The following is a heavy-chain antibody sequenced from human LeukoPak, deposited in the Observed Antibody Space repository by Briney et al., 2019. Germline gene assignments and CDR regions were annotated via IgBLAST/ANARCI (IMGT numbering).Heavy chain of an antibody. CDR2: IYHSGST. V-gene: IGHV4-38-2*02. CDR1: GYSISSGFY. CDR3: AXXXXXXYYDXLTGYYRGXXWFXP. D-gene: IGHD3-9*01. J-gene: IGHJ5*02. Sequence: ETLXXTCSVSGYSISSGFYWGWIRQPTGQGLEWIGSIYHSGSTYYYPSLKSRVTISVDTSKNQFYLKLSSVTAADTAVYYXAXXXXXXYYDXLTGYYRGXXWFXPWGQGTLVTVSS.